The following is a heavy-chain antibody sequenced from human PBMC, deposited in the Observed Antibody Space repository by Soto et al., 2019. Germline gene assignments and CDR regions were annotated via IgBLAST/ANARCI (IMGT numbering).Heavy chain of an antibody. V-gene: IGHV1-8*01. Sequence: VSVKGSCKASGYSFTIYDIHWVLQAAGIGHEWMGWMNPGNNQHVNTQKFRDRVTVSTDTSISTTYMELSSLTSEDTAVYYCTGAPLGIIAAPDFWGQGTLVPVSS. CDR3: TGAPLGIIAAPDF. D-gene: IGHD6-25*01. CDR2: MNPGNNQH. J-gene: IGHJ1*01. CDR1: GYSFTIYD.